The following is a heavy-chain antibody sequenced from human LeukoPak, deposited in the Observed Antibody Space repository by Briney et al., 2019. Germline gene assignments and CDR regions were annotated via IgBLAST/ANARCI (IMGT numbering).Heavy chain of an antibody. Sequence: GGSLRLSCAASGFTFSSYGMHWVRQAPGKGLEWVAVISYDGSNKYYADSVKGRFTISRDNSKNTLYLQMNSLRAADTAVYYCAKVGPYVWGSYPLDYWGQGTLVTVSS. J-gene: IGHJ4*02. D-gene: IGHD3-16*02. CDR3: AKVGPYVWGSYPLDY. V-gene: IGHV3-30*18. CDR1: GFTFSSYG. CDR2: ISYDGSNK.